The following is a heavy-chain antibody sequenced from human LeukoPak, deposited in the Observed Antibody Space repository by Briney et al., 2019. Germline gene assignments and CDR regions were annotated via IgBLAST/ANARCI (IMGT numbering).Heavy chain of an antibody. V-gene: IGHV3-48*01. D-gene: IGHD5-24*01. CDR1: GFTFSRYS. J-gene: IGHJ4*02. CDR2: ISSSSSTI. Sequence: GGSLRLSCAASGFTFSRYSLNWVRQAPGKGLEWVSYISSSSSTIYYADSVKGRFTISRNNAKNSLYLQMNSLRPEDTAVYYCARDKETATAQFDYWGQGTLVTVSS. CDR3: ARDKETATAQFDY.